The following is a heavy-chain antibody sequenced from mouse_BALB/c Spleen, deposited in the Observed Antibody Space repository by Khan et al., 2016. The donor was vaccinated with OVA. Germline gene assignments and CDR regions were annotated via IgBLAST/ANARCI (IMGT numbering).Heavy chain of an antibody. CDR2: IDPSDSET. J-gene: IGHJ3*01. CDR3: ARNPFAY. Sequence: QVQLQQPGAELVRPGASVKLSCEASGYTFTSYWMNWVKQSPEQGLEWIGRIDPSDSETHYNQNFKDKAILTVDKSSSKAYMQLSSLTSEDSAVYYGARNPFAYWGQGTLVTVSA. CDR1: GYTFTSYW. V-gene: IGHV1-52*01.